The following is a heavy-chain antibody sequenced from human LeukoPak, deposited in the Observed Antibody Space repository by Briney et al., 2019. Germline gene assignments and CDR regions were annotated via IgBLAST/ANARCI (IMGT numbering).Heavy chain of an antibody. CDR1: GGTFSSYT. Sequence: GSSVKVSCKASGGTFSSYTISWVRQAPGQGLEWMGRIIPILGIANCAQKFQGRATITADKSTSTAYMELSSLRSEDTAVYYCARDSSIAARDSYNWFDPWGQGTLVTVSS. V-gene: IGHV1-69*04. CDR3: ARDSSIAARDSYNWFDP. CDR2: IIPILGIA. D-gene: IGHD6-6*01. J-gene: IGHJ5*02.